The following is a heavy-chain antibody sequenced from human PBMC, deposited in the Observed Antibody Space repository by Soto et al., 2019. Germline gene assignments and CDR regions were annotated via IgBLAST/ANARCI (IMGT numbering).Heavy chain of an antibody. V-gene: IGHV5-51*01. CDR2: IYPGDSDT. CDR3: ARREDDILTGYYYFDY. CDR1: GYSFTSYW. Sequence: GESRKISWKGSGYSFTSYWIGWVRQMPGKGLEWMGIIYPGDSDTRYSPSYQGQVTISADKSISTAYLQWSSLKASDTAMYYCARREDDILTGYYYFDYWGQRTLVTVSS. D-gene: IGHD3-9*01. J-gene: IGHJ4*02.